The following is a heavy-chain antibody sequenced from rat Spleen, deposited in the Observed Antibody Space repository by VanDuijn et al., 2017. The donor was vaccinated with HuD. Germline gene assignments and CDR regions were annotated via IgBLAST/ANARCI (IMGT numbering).Heavy chain of an antibody. D-gene: IGHD1-4*01. V-gene: IGHV5-31*01. CDR1: GFTFNNYW. J-gene: IGHJ4*01. CDR3: ARQYGYGDVMDA. Sequence: EVQLVESGGGLVQPGRSLKLSCVASGFTFNNYWMTWIRQAPGKGLEWVASITNTGGSTYYRDSVKGRFTISGDNAKSTLYLQMDSLRSEDTATYYCARQYGYGDVMDAWGQGASVTVSS. CDR2: ITNTGGST.